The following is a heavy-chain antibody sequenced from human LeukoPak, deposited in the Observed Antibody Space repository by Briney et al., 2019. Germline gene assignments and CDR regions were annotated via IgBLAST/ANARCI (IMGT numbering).Heavy chain of an antibody. CDR3: ARSVRYYYDSGGYYYFDY. CDR1: GGSISSTNYY. Sequence: SETLSLTCTVSGGSISSTNYYWGWIRQPPGKGLEWIGTIYYSGSTFYNPSLKSRVTISVDTSKNQFSLKLSSVTAADTAVYYCARSVRYYYDSGGYYYFDYWGQGTLVTVSS. J-gene: IGHJ4*02. CDR2: IYYSGST. V-gene: IGHV4-39*07. D-gene: IGHD3-22*01.